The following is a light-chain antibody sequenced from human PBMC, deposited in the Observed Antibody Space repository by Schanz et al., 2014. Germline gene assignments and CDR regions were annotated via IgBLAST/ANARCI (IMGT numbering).Light chain of an antibody. CDR1: HSVSTN. J-gene: IGKJ1*01. Sequence: EILITQSPATLSVSPGQRATLSCRASHSVSTNLAWYQQKPGQPPRLLIYGASSRATGIPDRFSGSGSGTDFTLTISRLETEDFAVYYCQQYVESPGTFGQGT. CDR3: QQYVESPGT. V-gene: IGKV3-20*01. CDR2: GAS.